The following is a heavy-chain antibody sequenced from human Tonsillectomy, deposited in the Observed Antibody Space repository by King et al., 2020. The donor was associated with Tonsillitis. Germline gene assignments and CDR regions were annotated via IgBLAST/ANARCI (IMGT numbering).Heavy chain of an antibody. J-gene: IGHJ4*02. Sequence: QLVQSGGGVVQPGGSLRLSCAASGFTFSSYGMHWVRQAPGKGLEWVAFIRYDGSNKYYADSVKGRYTISRDNSKNTLYLQMNSLRAEDTAVYYCAKDSMVRKGFNYWGQGTLVTVSS. CDR1: GFTFSSYG. CDR3: AKDSMVRKGFNY. D-gene: IGHD3-10*01. V-gene: IGHV3-30*02. CDR2: IRYDGSNK.